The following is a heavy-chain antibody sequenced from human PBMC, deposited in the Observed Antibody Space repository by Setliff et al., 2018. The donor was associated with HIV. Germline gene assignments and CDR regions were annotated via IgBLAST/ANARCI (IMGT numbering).Heavy chain of an antibody. CDR2: TSGSGVGT. D-gene: IGHD3-10*01. V-gene: IGHV3-23*01. CDR1: GFTFSSYA. J-gene: IGHJ4*02. Sequence: GSLRLSCAAPGFTFSSYAMSWVRQAPGKGLEWVSATSGSGVGTYYADSVKGRFTISRDNSKNTLYLQMNSLRAEDTAVYYCAKHRDFGSGSYFDHWGQGTKVTVS. CDR3: AKHRDFGSGSYFDH.